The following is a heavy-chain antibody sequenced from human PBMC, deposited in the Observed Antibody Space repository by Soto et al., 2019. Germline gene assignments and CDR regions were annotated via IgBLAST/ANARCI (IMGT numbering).Heavy chain of an antibody. CDR2: IYWDDDK. CDR1: GFSLSTSGVG. V-gene: IGHV2-5*02. J-gene: IGHJ1*01. CDR3: AHSFGSDHERSQLYDYTWGSYRYTEYFQH. D-gene: IGHD3-16*02. Sequence: QITLKESGPTLVNPTQTLTLTCTFSGFSLSTSGVGVGWIRQPPGKALEWLALIYWDDDKRYSPSLKSRLTITKDTSKNQVVLTMTNMDPVDTATYYCAHSFGSDHERSQLYDYTWGSYRYTEYFQHWGQGTLVTVSS.